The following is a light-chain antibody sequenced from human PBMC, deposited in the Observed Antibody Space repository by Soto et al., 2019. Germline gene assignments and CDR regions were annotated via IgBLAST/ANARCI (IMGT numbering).Light chain of an antibody. Sequence: DIQMTQSPSTLSASVGDRVTITCRASQSVRSWLAWYQQKPGKAPKFLIYDASTLESGVPSRFSGSGSGTEFTLTISSLQPDDFATYYCQQFDDYPLTFGGGTKVEI. CDR1: QSVRSW. J-gene: IGKJ4*01. V-gene: IGKV1-5*01. CDR3: QQFDDYPLT. CDR2: DAS.